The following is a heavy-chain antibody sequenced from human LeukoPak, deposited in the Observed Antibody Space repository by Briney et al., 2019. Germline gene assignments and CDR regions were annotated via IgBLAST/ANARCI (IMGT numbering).Heavy chain of an antibody. D-gene: IGHD6-19*01. J-gene: IGHJ4*02. V-gene: IGHV3-30-3*01. CDR1: GFTFSSYI. CDR2: ISDDGSNK. CDR3: ARLGPASSGWPESFDY. Sequence: GGSLRLSCAASGFTFSSYIMYWVRQAPGKGLEWVAVISDDGSNKYYADSVKGRFTISRDNSKNTLYLQMNRLRAEDTAVFYCARLGPASSGWPESFDYWGQGTLVTVSS.